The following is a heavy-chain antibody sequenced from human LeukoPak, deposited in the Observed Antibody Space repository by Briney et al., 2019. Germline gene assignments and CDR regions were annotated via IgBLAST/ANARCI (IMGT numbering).Heavy chain of an antibody. V-gene: IGHV1-24*01. CDR3: ATSITMIVVQDWFDP. CDR2: FDPEDGET. Sequence: ASMKVSCKVSGYTLTELSMHWVRQAPGKGLEWMGGFDPEDGETIYAQKFQGRDTMTEDTSTDTAYMELSSLRSEDTAVYYCATSITMIVVQDWFDPWGQGTLVTVSS. J-gene: IGHJ5*02. D-gene: IGHD3-22*01. CDR1: GYTLTELS.